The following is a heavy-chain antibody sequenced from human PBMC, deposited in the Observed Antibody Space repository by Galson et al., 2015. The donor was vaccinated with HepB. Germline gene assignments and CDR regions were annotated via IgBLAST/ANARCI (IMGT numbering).Heavy chain of an antibody. J-gene: IGHJ6*02. CDR1: GYTFTGYY. V-gene: IGHV1-2*04. Sequence: SVKVSCKASGYTFTGYYMHWVRQAPGQGLEWMGWINPNSGGTNYAQKFQGWVTMTRDTSISTAYMELSRLRSDDTAVYYCAREYVELRNCSSTSCYHPYYYYYGMDVWGQGTTVTVSS. CDR3: AREYVELRNCSSTSCYHPYYYYYGMDV. CDR2: INPNSGGT. D-gene: IGHD2-2*01.